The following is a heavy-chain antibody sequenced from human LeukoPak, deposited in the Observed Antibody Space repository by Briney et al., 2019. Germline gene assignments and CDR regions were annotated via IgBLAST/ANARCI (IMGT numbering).Heavy chain of an antibody. CDR2: ISGSGDIT. J-gene: IGHJ4*02. D-gene: IGHD5-18*01. Sequence: GGSLRLSCAASGVAFSSYAMSWVRQVPGKGLEWVSTISGSGDITYYADSVKGRFTISRDNSKNTLYLQINSLRAEDTAVYYCAKRDSSYYFAYWGQGTLVTVSS. CDR3: AKRDSSYYFAY. CDR1: GVAFSSYA. V-gene: IGHV3-23*01.